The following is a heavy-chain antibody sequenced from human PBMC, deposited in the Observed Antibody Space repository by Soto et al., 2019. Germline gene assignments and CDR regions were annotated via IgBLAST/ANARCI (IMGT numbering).Heavy chain of an antibody. J-gene: IGHJ6*02. CDR1: GGTSSNFV. Sequence: QVQLVQSGTEVKKSGSSVKVSCQASGGTSSNFVITWVRQVPGQGLEWLGGILPMFGAVKYAQKLQDRLTTTADRSAQPDAIELGSLRSDDTAVYYCARPKRSGYDRGDSYYHTMDVWGHGTTVTVS. CDR2: ILPMFGAV. V-gene: IGHV1-69*06. D-gene: IGHD3-3*01. CDR3: ARPKRSGYDRGDSYYHTMDV.